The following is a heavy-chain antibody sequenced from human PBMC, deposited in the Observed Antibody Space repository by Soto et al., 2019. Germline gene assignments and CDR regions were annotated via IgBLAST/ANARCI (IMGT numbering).Heavy chain of an antibody. CDR1: GFTFSSYG. CDR2: ISYDGSNK. D-gene: IGHD3-22*01. V-gene: IGHV3-30*18. Sequence: QVQLVESGGGVVQPGRSLRLSCAASGFTFSSYGMHWVRQAPGKGLEWVAVISYDGSNKYYADSVKGRFTISRDNFKNTLYLQMNSLRAEDTAVYYCAKDPSSGFDYWGQGTLVTVSS. J-gene: IGHJ4*02. CDR3: AKDPSSGFDY.